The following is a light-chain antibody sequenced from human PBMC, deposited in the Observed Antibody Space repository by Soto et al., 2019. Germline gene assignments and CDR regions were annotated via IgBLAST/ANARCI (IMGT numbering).Light chain of an antibody. CDR1: SSDVGGYNY. CDR2: DVS. CDR3: SSYTSSSTQV. J-gene: IGLJ1*01. V-gene: IGLV2-14*01. Sequence: QSALTQPASVSGSPGQSITISCTGTSSDVGGYNYVSWYQQHPGKAPKLMIYDVSNRPSGVSNRFSGSKSANTASLTSSGLQAEDEADYYCSSYTSSSTQVFGTGTKVTVL.